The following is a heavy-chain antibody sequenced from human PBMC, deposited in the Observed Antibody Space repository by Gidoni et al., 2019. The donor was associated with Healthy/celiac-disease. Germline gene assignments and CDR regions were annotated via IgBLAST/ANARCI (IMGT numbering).Heavy chain of an antibody. CDR3: ARHSKEQWLVGGAFDY. J-gene: IGHJ4*02. CDR1: GGSISSSRDY. V-gene: IGHV4-39*01. CDR2: IYYSGST. D-gene: IGHD6-19*01. Sequence: HLQLQESVPGLVKPSYTLSLTCPVSGGSISSSRDYLGWIRQPPGKGLELIGSIYYSGSTYYNTYLKSRVTISVDTSKNQFSLKLSSVTAADTAVYYCARHSKEQWLVGGAFDYWGQGTLVTVSS.